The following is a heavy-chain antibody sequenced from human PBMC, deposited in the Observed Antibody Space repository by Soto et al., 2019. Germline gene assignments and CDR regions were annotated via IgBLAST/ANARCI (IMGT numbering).Heavy chain of an antibody. J-gene: IGHJ4*02. D-gene: IGHD2-2*02. Sequence: EVQLLESGGGLVQPGGSLRLSCAASGFTFSSYAISWLRQAPGKGLEWVSTISGGDGSTYYADSVKARFTISRDNSKNTLYLQMNSLRADDTAVYYCAKVGGTSHPPIPVACWGQGTLVTVYS. CDR1: GFTFSSYA. CDR3: AKVGGTSHPPIPVAC. V-gene: IGHV3-23*01. CDR2: ISGGDGST.